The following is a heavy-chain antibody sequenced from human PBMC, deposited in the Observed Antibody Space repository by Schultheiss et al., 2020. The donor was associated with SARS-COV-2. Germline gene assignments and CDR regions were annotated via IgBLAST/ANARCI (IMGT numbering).Heavy chain of an antibody. J-gene: IGHJ6*02. Sequence: ASVKVSCKASGYTFTVYYMHWVRQAPGQGLEWMGWISAYNGNTNYAQKLQGRVTMTTDTSTSTAYMELRSLRSDDTAVYYCVIAHRQDYYYYGMDVWGQGTTVTVSS. V-gene: IGHV1-18*04. CDR3: VIAHRQDYYYYGMDV. CDR1: GYTFTVYY. CDR2: ISAYNGNT. D-gene: IGHD6-13*01.